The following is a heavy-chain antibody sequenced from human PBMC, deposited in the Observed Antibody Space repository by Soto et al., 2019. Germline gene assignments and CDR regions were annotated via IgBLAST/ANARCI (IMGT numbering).Heavy chain of an antibody. CDR2: INPNSGGT. D-gene: IGHD3-3*01. Sequence: QVQLVQSGAEVKKPGASVKVSCKASGYTFTGYYMHWVRQAPGQGLEWMGWINPNSGGTNYAQKLQGRVTMTRDTSISTAYMELSRLRSDDTAVYYCARGSYDFWSGSHNWFDPWGQGTLVTVSS. V-gene: IGHV1-2*02. J-gene: IGHJ5*02. CDR1: GYTFTGYY. CDR3: ARGSYDFWSGSHNWFDP.